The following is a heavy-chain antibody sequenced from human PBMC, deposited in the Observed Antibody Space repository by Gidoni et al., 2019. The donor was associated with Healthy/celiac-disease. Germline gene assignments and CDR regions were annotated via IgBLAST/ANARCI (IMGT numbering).Heavy chain of an antibody. V-gene: IGHV4-39*01. J-gene: IGHJ4*02. CDR2: IYYSGST. D-gene: IGHD6-19*01. CDR3: ARQIAVFDY. Sequence: QLQLQESGPGLVKPSETLSLTCTVSGGSISSSSYYWGWIRQPPGKGLEWIGSIYYSGSTDYNPALKSRVTISVDTSKNQFSLKLSSVTAADTAVYYCARQIAVFDYWGQGTLVTVSS. CDR1: GGSISSSSYY.